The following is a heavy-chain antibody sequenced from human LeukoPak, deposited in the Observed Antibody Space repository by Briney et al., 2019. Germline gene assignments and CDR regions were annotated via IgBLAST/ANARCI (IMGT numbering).Heavy chain of an antibody. J-gene: IGHJ5*02. V-gene: IGHV3-7*03. Sequence: GGSLRLSCAASGFTFSTYWMSWVRQAPVKGLEWLANIKQDGSEKYYVDPVKGRFTISRDNSKNTLHLQMNSLRAEDTAVYYCAKEMFGELLFGPRFNPWGQGTLVTVSS. CDR1: GFTFSTYW. CDR3: AKEMFGELLFGPRFNP. CDR2: IKQDGSEK. D-gene: IGHD3-10*02.